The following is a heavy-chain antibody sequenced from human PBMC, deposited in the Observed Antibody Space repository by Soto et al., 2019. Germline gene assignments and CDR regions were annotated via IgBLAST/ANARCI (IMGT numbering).Heavy chain of an antibody. CDR1: GFTFSSYG. D-gene: IGHD4-4*01. CDR3: ASDDYSNYRGWFHX. V-gene: IGHV3-33*01. J-gene: IGHJ5*02. CDR2: IWYDGSNK. Sequence: GGSLRLSFAASGFTFSSYGMHWVRQAPGKGLEWVAVIWYDGSNKYYAYSVKGRFTISRDNSKNTLYLQMNSLRAEDTAVYYCASDDYSNYRGWFHXWGQGTLVTVSX.